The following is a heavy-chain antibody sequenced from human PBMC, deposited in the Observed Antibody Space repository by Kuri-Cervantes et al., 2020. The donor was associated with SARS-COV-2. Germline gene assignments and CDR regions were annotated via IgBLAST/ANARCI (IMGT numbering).Heavy chain of an antibody. CDR1: GGSISSSSYY. V-gene: IGHV4-39*01. Sequence: GSLRLSCTVSGGSISSSSYYWGWIRQPPGKGLEWIGSIYYSGSTYYNPSLKSRVTISVDTSKNQFSLKLSSVTAADTAVYYCARHSQGYYYYYMDVWGKGTTVTVSS. J-gene: IGHJ6*03. CDR3: ARHSQGYYYYYMDV. CDR2: IYYSGST.